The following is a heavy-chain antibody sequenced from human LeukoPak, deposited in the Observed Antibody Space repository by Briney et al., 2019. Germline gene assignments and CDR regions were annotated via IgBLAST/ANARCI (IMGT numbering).Heavy chain of an antibody. D-gene: IGHD3-16*01. CDR2: IYYSGST. J-gene: IGHJ6*03. Sequence: SETLSLTCTVSGGSISSRSYYWGWIRQPPGKGLEWIGSIYYSGSTYYNPSLKSRVTISVDTSKNQFSLKLSSVTAADTAVYYCARDLGAARYYYYYYMDVWGKGTTVTVSS. V-gene: IGHV4-39*07. CDR3: ARDLGAARYYYYYYMDV. CDR1: GGSISSRSYY.